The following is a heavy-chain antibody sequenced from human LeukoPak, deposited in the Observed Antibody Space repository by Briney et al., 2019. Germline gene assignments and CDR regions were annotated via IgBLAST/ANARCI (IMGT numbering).Heavy chain of an antibody. CDR3: ARDLGQWELLWKDY. CDR2: ISAYNGNT. CDR1: GGTFSSYA. D-gene: IGHD1-26*01. V-gene: IGHV1-18*01. Sequence: ASVKVSCKASGGTFSSYAISWVRQAPGQGLEWMGWISAYNGNTNYAQKLQGRVTMTTDTSTSTAYMELRSLRSDDTAVYYCARDLGQWELLWKDYWGQGTLVTVSS. J-gene: IGHJ4*02.